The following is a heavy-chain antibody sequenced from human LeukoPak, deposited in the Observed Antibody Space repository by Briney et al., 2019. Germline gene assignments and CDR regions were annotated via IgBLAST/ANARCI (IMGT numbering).Heavy chain of an antibody. Sequence: GASVKVSCKASGYTFTSYYMHWVRQAPGQGLEWMGIINPSGGSTSYAQKFQGRVTMTRDTSTSTLYMELSSLRSEDTAVYYCASPGEKDYYFDYWGQGTLVTVSS. D-gene: IGHD3-16*01. CDR3: ASPGEKDYYFDY. V-gene: IGHV1-46*01. CDR1: GYTFTSYY. CDR2: INPSGGST. J-gene: IGHJ4*02.